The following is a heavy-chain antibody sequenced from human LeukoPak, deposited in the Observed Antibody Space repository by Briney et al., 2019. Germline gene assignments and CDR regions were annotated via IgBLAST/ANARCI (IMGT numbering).Heavy chain of an antibody. CDR1: GGSISSYY. CDR2: IYYSGST. D-gene: IGHD3-16*01. Sequence: PSETLSLTCTVSGGSISSYYWSWIRQPPGKGLEWIGYIYYSGSTNYNPSLKSRVTISVDTSKNQFSLKLSSVTAADTAVYYCARDLRDYGGYHYYYGMDVWGQGTTVTVSS. CDR3: ARDLRDYGGYHYYYGMDV. J-gene: IGHJ6*02. V-gene: IGHV4-59*01.